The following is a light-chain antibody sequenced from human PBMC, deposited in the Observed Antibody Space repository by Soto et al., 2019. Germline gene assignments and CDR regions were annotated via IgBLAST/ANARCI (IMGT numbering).Light chain of an antibody. J-gene: IGKJ4*01. Sequence: EIVLTQSPGTLSLSPGEGATLSCRASQSVPKNYLGWYKQKTGQAPRLLIYYVSNRATDVPDRFSGSGSETDFPLTISGLEPEDFAVYYCQQYATAPLTFGGGTKLEIK. V-gene: IGKV3-20*01. CDR3: QQYATAPLT. CDR2: YVS. CDR1: QSVPKNY.